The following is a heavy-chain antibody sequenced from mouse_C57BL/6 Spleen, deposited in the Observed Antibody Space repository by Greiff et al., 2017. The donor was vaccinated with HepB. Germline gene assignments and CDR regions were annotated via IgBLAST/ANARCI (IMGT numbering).Heavy chain of an antibody. J-gene: IGHJ3*01. Sequence: EVQLHQSGPELVKPGASVKISCKASGYTFTDYYMNWVKQSHGKSLEWIGDINPNNGGTSYNQKFKGKATLTVDKSSSTAYMELRSLTSEDSAVYYCARLDSSGYWFAYWGQGTLVTVSA. D-gene: IGHD3-2*02. V-gene: IGHV1-26*01. CDR1: GYTFTDYY. CDR2: INPNNGGT. CDR3: ARLDSSGYWFAY.